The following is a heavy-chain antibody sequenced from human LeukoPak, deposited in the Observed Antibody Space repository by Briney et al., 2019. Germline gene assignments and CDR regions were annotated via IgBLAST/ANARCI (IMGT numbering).Heavy chain of an antibody. Sequence: ASVKVSCKASGYTFTSYAMNWVGQAPGQGLEWMGWINTNTGNPTYAQGFTGRVVFSLDTSIRTTYLQISSLKAEDTAVYYCAREGGSSSGWYGFSLGASTPALDPWGQGTLVTVSS. CDR1: GYTFTSYA. V-gene: IGHV7-4-1*02. CDR3: AREGGSSSGWYGFSLGASTPALDP. CDR2: INTNTGNP. D-gene: IGHD6-13*01. J-gene: IGHJ5*02.